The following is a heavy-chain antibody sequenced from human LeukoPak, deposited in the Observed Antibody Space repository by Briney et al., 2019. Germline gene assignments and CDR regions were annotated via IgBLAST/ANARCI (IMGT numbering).Heavy chain of an antibody. CDR3: ARGPTRTSYYYYGVDV. Sequence: SETLSLTCAVYGGSFSGYYWSWIRQPPGKGLEWIGVINHSGSTNYNPSLKSRVTISVDTSKNQFSLKLSSVTAADTAVYYCARGPTRTSYYYYGVDVWGQGTTVTVSS. J-gene: IGHJ6*02. V-gene: IGHV4-34*01. CDR2: INHSGST. CDR1: GGSFSGYY. D-gene: IGHD1-1*01.